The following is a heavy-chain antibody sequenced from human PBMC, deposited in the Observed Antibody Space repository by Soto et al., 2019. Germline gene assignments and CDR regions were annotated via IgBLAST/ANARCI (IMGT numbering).Heavy chain of an antibody. Sequence: SQTLSLTCAISGDSVSSNSAAWNWIRQSPSRGLEWLGRTYYRSKWYNDYEVSVKSRITINPDTSKNQYSLQLNYVTPEDKDEDYCARGRHYMDVWGKGTTVTVSS. CDR2: TYYRSKWYN. CDR3: ARGRHYMDV. CDR1: GDSVSSNSAA. D-gene: IGHD6-25*01. J-gene: IGHJ6*03. V-gene: IGHV6-1*01.